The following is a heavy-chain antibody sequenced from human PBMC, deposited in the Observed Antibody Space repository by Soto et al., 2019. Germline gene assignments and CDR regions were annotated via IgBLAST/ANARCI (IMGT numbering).Heavy chain of an antibody. J-gene: IGHJ3*01. CDR3: ATGSASSTSDAFDV. CDR2: VYSGGGT. D-gene: IGHD2-15*01. CDR1: GVCLRGYS. Sequence: SETLSLTCTISGVCLRGYSWSWIRQSPGKGLEWIGYVYSGGGTNYSPSFMGRVTISVDTTDNQFSLKLNSVTAADAAVYYCATGSASSTSDAFDVWDRGTVVTVSS. V-gene: IGHV4-59*03.